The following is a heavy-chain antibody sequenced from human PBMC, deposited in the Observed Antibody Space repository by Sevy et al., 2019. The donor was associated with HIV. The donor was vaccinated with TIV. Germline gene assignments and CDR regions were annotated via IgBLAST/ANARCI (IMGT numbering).Heavy chain of an antibody. CDR2: ISGRGDSR. D-gene: IGHD3-3*01. CDR3: AKDVPDQSWYDDFWSGSPCFDY. Sequence: GGSLRLSCVGSGFRFGSQAMSWVRQAPGKGLEWVSGISGRGDSRGYAHSVKGRFTISRDNSKNTVYLQMLSLTAEDTALYYCAKDVPDQSWYDDFWSGSPCFDYWGRGILVTVSS. V-gene: IGHV3-23*01. J-gene: IGHJ4*01. CDR1: GFRFGSQA.